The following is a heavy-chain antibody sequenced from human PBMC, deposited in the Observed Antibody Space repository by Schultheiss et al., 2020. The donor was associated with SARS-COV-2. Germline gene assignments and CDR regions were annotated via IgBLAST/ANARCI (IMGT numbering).Heavy chain of an antibody. CDR3: ARGLSGSLTNCFDP. D-gene: IGHD1-26*01. V-gene: IGHV4-59*12. CDR2: IYYSGST. Sequence: SETLSLTCTVSGGSISGYYWSWIRQPPGKGLEWIGYIYYSGSTNYNPSLKSRVTISVDTSKNQFSLKLSSVTAADTAVYYCARGLSGSLTNCFDPWGQGTLVTVSS. J-gene: IGHJ5*02. CDR1: GGSISGYY.